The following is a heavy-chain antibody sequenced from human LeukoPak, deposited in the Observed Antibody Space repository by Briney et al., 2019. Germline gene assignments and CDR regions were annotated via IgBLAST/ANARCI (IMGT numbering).Heavy chain of an antibody. CDR1: GGSISSYY. J-gene: IGHJ3*02. CDR2: FYYSGST. Sequence: PSETLSLICTVSGGSISSYYWSWIRQPPGKGLEWIGYFYYSGSTNYNPSLKSRVTISVDTSKNRFSLKLSSVTTADTAVYYCTRDVFRAFDIWGQGTMVTVSS. D-gene: IGHD3-10*02. V-gene: IGHV4-59*01. CDR3: TRDVFRAFDI.